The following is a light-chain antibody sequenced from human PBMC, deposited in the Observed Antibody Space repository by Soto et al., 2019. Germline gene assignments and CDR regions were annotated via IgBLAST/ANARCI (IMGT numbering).Light chain of an antibody. CDR3: AAWDGSLNHVL. CDR2: NDN. V-gene: IGLV1-44*01. CDR1: SSNMGSNT. Sequence: QSVLTQPHSASGTPGQGVAISCSGSSSNMGSNTVNWYQHLPGTAPKLLIYNDNRRPSGVPERFFGSKSGTSASLAITGLQSEDEADYYCAAWDGSLNHVLFGGGTQLNVL. J-gene: IGLJ7*01.